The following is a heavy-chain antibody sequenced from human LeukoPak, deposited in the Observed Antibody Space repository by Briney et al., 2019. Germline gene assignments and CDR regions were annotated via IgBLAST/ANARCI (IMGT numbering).Heavy chain of an antibody. CDR3: ARGSTWSDY. CDR1: GASINSTKW. D-gene: IGHD6-13*01. CDR2: IYHSGGT. V-gene: IGHV4-4*02. J-gene: IGHJ4*02. Sequence: SETLSLTCAVSGASINSTKWWTWVRQPPGKGLEWIGEIYHSGGTNYNPSLKSRVTISADKSGNQFSLKLNSVTAADTAVYYCARGSTWSDYWGQGTLVTVSS.